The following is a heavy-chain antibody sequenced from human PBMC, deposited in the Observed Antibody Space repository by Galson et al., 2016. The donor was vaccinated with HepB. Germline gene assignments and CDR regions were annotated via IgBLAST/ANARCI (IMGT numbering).Heavy chain of an antibody. J-gene: IGHJ6*02. CDR2: IYNKGTTT. D-gene: IGHD3-16*01. CDR3: ARATNEYVWGSYGLGDNYYYHGMDA. CDR1: RGSVSSADRY. V-gene: IGHV4-61*08. Sequence: SETLSLTCTVSRGSVSSADRYWNWIRQPPGKGLEWIGNIYNKGTTTKYNPSLESRVTISVDRSKNQFSLELRSVTAAATAVYYCARATNEYVWGSYGLGDNYYYHGMDAWGQGTTVIVSS.